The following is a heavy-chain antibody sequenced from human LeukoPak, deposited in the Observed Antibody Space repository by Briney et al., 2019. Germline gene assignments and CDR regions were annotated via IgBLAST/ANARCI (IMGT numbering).Heavy chain of an antibody. J-gene: IGHJ4*02. CDR3: ARDSTWIQKSFDY. V-gene: IGHV1-46*01. Sequence: GASVKVSCKASGYTFTSYYMHWVRQAPGQGLEWMGIINPSGGSTNYAQKFQDRVTMTTDTSTNTAYMELRSLRSDDTALFYCARDSTWIQKSFDYWGQGTLVTVSS. CDR2: INPSGGST. CDR1: GYTFTSYY. D-gene: IGHD5-18*01.